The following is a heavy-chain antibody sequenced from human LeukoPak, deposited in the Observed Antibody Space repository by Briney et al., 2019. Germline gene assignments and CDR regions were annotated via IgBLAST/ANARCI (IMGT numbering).Heavy chain of an antibody. Sequence: SETLSLTCAVYGGSFSGYYWSWIRQPPGKGLEWIGEINHSGSTNYNPSLKSRVTISVDTSKNQFSLKLSSVTAADTAVYYCAAGNYLYFWYFDYWGQGTLVTVSS. CDR1: GGSFSGYY. D-gene: IGHD4-11*01. CDR2: INHSGST. V-gene: IGHV4-34*01. CDR3: AAGNYLYFWYFDY. J-gene: IGHJ4*02.